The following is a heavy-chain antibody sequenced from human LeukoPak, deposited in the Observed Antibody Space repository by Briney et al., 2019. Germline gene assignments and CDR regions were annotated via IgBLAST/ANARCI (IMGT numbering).Heavy chain of an antibody. D-gene: IGHD3-9*01. CDR3: ARGQKGYFDWSVYYFDY. Sequence: PSETLSLTCIVSGGSISSGDYYWSWIRQPPGKGLEWIGSVYDSGETYFNPSIMSRVTMSVDRSKNQFSLKLSSVTAADTAVYYCARGQKGYFDWSVYYFDYWGQGTLVTVSS. CDR1: GGSISSGDYY. CDR2: VYDSGET. V-gene: IGHV4-30-2*01. J-gene: IGHJ4*02.